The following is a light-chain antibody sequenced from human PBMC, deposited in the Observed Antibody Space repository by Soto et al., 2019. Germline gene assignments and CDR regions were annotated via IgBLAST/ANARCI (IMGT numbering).Light chain of an antibody. Sequence: QSALTQPPSVSGSPGQSVTISCTGTSSDVGRYDRVSWYQQSPGTAPKLIIYEDTNRPSGVPDRFSGSKSGNTASLTISGLQAEDEADYYCSSYTSSSRDIFGAGTKLTVL. CDR1: SSDVGRYDR. J-gene: IGLJ1*01. CDR2: EDT. V-gene: IGLV2-18*02. CDR3: SSYTSSSRDI.